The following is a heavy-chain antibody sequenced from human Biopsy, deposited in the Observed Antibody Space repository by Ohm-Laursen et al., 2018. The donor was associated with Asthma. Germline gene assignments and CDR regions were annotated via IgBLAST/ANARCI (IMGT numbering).Heavy chain of an antibody. J-gene: IGHJ6*02. Sequence: ASVKVSCKTSGYTFNSAGITWVRQAPGQGLEWMGWISVYNGNTKVAQKLQDRVTMITDTSTSTAYMELRSLRSADTAVYFCARAVDYSHYYGIDVWGQGTTVTVS. V-gene: IGHV1-18*01. CDR2: ISVYNGNT. CDR1: GYTFNSAG. CDR3: ARAVDYSHYYGIDV. D-gene: IGHD3-10*01.